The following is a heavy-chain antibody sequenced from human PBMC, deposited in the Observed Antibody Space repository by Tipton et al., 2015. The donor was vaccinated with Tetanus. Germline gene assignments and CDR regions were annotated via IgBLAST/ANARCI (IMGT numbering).Heavy chain of an antibody. CDR2: IYYNGGT. V-gene: IGHV4-59*01. CDR1: GASISSSY. Sequence: TLSLTCTVSGASISSSYWSWIRQPPGKGLEWIGSIYYNGGTNSNPSLKSRVAISVDTSRNQFSLRLTSVTAADTAIYYCARFSYDSGGFYSYFDYWGQGTRVTVSS. J-gene: IGHJ4*02. CDR3: ARFSYDSGGFYSYFDY. D-gene: IGHD3-22*01.